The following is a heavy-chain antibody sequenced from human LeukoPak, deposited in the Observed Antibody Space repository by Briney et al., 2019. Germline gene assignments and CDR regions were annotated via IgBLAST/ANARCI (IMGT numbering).Heavy chain of an antibody. CDR2: INHSGST. CDR1: GGSFSGYY. Sequence: SETLSLTCAVYGGSFSGYYWSWIRQPPGKGLEWIGEINHSGSTNYNPSLKSRVTISVDTSKNQSSLKLSSVTAADTAVYYCARGQGDYYDSRRYYFDYWGQGTLVTVSS. CDR3: ARGQGDYYDSRRYYFDY. V-gene: IGHV4-34*01. D-gene: IGHD3-22*01. J-gene: IGHJ4*02.